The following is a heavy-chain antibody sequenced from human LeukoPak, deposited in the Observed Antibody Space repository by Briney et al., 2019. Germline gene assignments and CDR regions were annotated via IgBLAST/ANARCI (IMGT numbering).Heavy chain of an antibody. Sequence: PGGSLRLSCAASGFTFSSYAMHWVRQAPGKGLEWVAVIPYDGSNKYYADSVKGRFTISRDNSKNTLYLQMNSLRAEDTAVYYCARNGIYQLHWVWFDPWGQGTLVTVSS. V-gene: IGHV3-30-3*01. J-gene: IGHJ5*02. CDR1: GFTFSSYA. CDR2: IPYDGSNK. D-gene: IGHD2-2*01. CDR3: ARNGIYQLHWVWFDP.